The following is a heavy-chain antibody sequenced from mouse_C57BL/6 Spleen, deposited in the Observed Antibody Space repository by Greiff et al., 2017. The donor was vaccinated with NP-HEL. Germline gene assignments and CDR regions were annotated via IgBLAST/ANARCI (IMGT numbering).Heavy chain of an antibody. D-gene: IGHD3-2*02. V-gene: IGHV3-6*01. CDR1: GYSITSGYY. CDR3: ARVELRSYAMDY. J-gene: IGHJ4*01. Sequence: VQLKESGPGLVKPSQSLSLTCSVTGYSITSGYYWNWIRQFPGNKLEWMGYISYDGSNNYNPYLKNRISITRDTSKNQFFLKLNSVTTEDTATYYGARVELRSYAMDYWGQGTAVTVAS. CDR2: ISYDGSN.